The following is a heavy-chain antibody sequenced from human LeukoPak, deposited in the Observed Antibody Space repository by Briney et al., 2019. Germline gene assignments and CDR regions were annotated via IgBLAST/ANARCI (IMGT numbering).Heavy chain of an antibody. J-gene: IGHJ6*03. CDR1: GFTFSSYG. D-gene: IGHD2-2*02. CDR2: FSGSTGST. CDR3: ARGGMRGKISYTYYYMDV. Sequence: GGSLRLSCAASGFTFSSYGMNWVRQAPGKGLEWVSGFSGSTGSTHYADSVKGRFTISRDNSRDTLSLQMNSLRGEDTAVYYCARGGMRGKISYTYYYMDVWGKGTTVAVSS. V-gene: IGHV3-23*01.